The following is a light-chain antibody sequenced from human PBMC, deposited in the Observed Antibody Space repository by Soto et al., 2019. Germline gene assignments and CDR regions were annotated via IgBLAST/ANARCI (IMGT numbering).Light chain of an antibody. CDR2: WAS. V-gene: IGKV4-1*01. Sequence: DIVMTQSPDSLAVSLGERATINCKSSQSVLYSSNNKNFLAWYQQKPRQPPKLLIYWASTRNSGVPDRFSGSGSGTDFTLTISSLQAEDVAVYYCQQYSTTPPAFGQGTRLEIK. J-gene: IGKJ5*01. CDR1: QSVLYSSNNKNF. CDR3: QQYSTTPPA.